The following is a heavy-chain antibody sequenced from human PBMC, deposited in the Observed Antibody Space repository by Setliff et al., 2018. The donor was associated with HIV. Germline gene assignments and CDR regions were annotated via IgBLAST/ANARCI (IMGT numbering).Heavy chain of an antibody. CDR2: INGYSSQT. J-gene: IGHJ3*01. V-gene: IGHV1-18*01. Sequence: ASVKVSCKTSGYTFVKFGISWVRQAPGQGLEWLGYINGYSSQTHFSPRLQGRLTLTTDTSTDTVYLELRSLISDDTAIYYCAREAPRYASGAFDFWGQGTMVTVSS. CDR1: GYTFVKFG. CDR3: AREAPRYASGAFDF. D-gene: IGHD3-10*01.